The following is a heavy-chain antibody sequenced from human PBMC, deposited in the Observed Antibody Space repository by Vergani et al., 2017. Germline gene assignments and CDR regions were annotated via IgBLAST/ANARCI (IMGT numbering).Heavy chain of an antibody. V-gene: IGHV4-30-4*08. J-gene: IGHJ4*02. D-gene: IGHD3-22*01. CDR2: IYYSGST. CDR1: GDSSNNDDYY. Sequence: QLQLQQSGPGLVQPSQTLSLTCIVSGDSSNNDDYYWSWIRQPPGKGLEWIGYIYYSGSTYQNPSLESRLTMSLDTSRTQFSLNLISVTAGDTAVYYCARVAGGSGGCYLGWGQGTPVTVSS. CDR3: ARVAGGSGGCYLG.